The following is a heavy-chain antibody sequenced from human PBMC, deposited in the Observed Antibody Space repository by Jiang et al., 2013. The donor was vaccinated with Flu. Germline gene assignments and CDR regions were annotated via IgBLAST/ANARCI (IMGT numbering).Heavy chain of an antibody. CDR1: GGSISSYY. V-gene: IGHV4-59*08. D-gene: IGHD6-19*01. CDR3: ARYSSGWYSAFDI. J-gene: IGHJ3*02. Sequence: CTVSGGSISSYYWSWIRQPPGKGLEWIGYIYYSGSTNYNPSLKSRVTISVDTSKNQFSLKLSSVTAADTAVYYCARYSSGWYSAFDIWGQGTMVTVSS. CDR2: IYYSGST.